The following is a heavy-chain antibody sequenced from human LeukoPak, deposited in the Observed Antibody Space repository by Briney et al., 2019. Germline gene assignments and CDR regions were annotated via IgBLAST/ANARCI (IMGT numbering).Heavy chain of an antibody. CDR2: IIPIFGAA. CDR1: GGTFLNYA. V-gene: IGHV1-69*05. D-gene: IGHD3-22*01. CDR3: ASSRGLLHYYMDV. Sequence: SVKVSCKASGGTFLNYAFSWVRQAPGQGLEWKGGIIPIFGAANYAQKFQDRVTITTDESTTTVYMELSSLRSDDTAVYYCASSRGLLHYYMDVWGKGTTVTVSS. J-gene: IGHJ6*03.